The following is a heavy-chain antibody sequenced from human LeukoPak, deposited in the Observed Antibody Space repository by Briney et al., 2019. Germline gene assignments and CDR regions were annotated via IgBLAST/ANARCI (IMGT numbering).Heavy chain of an antibody. J-gene: IGHJ4*02. CDR2: ISSSSSYT. CDR1: GGSISSSSYY. V-gene: IGHV3-11*05. D-gene: IGHD6-13*01. CDR3: ARASMRMITAGLVEY. Sequence: LSLTCTVSGGSISSSSYYWSWIRQAPGKGLEWVSYISSSSSYTNYADSVKGRFTISRDNAKNSLYLQMNSLRAEDTAVYYCARASMRMITAGLVEYWGQGTLVTVSS.